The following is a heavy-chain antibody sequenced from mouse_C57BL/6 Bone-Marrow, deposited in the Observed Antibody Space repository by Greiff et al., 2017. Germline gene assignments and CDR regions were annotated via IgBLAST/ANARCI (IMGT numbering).Heavy chain of an antibody. CDR3: ARGGGYAFAY. V-gene: IGHV3-1*01. CDR1: GYSITSGYD. J-gene: IGHJ3*01. CDR2: ISYSGST. D-gene: IGHD2-2*01. Sequence: DVHLVESGPGMVKPSQSLSLTCTVTGYSITSGYDWHWIRHFPGNKLEWMGYISYSGSTNYNPSLKSRISITHDTSKNHVFLQLNSVTTEDTATYYCARGGGYAFAYWGQGTLVTVSA.